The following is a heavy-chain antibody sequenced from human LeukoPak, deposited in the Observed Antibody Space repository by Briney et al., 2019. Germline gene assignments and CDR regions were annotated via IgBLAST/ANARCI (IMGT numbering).Heavy chain of an antibody. CDR3: HINYDFWSGYLALDV. Sequence: GESLRLSCAASGFTFSRYGMHWVRQAPGKGLEWVAFIRYDGSNKYYADSVKGRFTISRDNSKNTLYLQMNSLRAEDTAVYYCHINYDFWSGYLALDVWGKGTTVTVSS. CDR1: GFTFSRYG. V-gene: IGHV3-30*02. D-gene: IGHD3-3*01. J-gene: IGHJ6*04. CDR2: IRYDGSNK.